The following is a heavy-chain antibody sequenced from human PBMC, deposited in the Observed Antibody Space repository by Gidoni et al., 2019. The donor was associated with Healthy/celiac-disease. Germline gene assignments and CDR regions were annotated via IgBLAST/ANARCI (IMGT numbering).Heavy chain of an antibody. CDR1: GGSISSSSYY. CDR2: IYYSGGT. J-gene: IGHJ6*03. V-gene: IGHV4-39*01. Sequence: QLQLQESGPGLVKPSETLSLTCTVPGGSISSSSYYWGWTRQPPGKGLEWIGSIYYSGGTYYNPSLKSRVTISVDTSKNQFSLKLSSVTAADTAVYYCARMPYSSSKDYYYMDVWGKGTTVTVSS. D-gene: IGHD6-6*01. CDR3: ARMPYSSSKDYYYMDV.